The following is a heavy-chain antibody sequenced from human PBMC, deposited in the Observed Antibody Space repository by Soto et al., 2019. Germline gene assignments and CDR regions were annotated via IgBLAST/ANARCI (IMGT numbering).Heavy chain of an antibody. CDR1: GFTFDDYA. CDR3: ARVDYYDSSGPIVPEYFQH. J-gene: IGHJ1*01. D-gene: IGHD3-22*01. Sequence: EVQLVESGGGLVQPGRSLRLSCAASGFTFDDYAMHWVRQAPGKGLEWVSGISWNSGSIGYADSVKGRFTISRDNAKNSLYLQMNSLRAEDTALYYCARVDYYDSSGPIVPEYFQHWGQGTLVTVSS. V-gene: IGHV3-9*01. CDR2: ISWNSGSI.